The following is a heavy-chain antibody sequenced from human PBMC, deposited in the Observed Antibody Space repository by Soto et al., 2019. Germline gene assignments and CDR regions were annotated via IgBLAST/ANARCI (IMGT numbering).Heavy chain of an antibody. CDR1: GGSISSYY. D-gene: IGHD5-18*01. Sequence: QVQLQESGPGLVKPSETLSLTCTVSGGSISSYYWSWIRQPPGKGLEWIGYIYYSGSTNYNPSLXRXAXIXXDTSKNQFSLKLSSATAADTAVYYCARRYGSCFDYWGQGTLVTVSS. V-gene: IGHV4-59*08. CDR3: ARRYGSCFDY. CDR2: IYYSGST. J-gene: IGHJ4*02.